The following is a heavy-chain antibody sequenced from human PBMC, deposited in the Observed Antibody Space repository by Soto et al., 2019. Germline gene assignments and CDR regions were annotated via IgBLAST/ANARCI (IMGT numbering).Heavy chain of an antibody. V-gene: IGHV3-48*02. D-gene: IGHD5-18*01. CDR1: GFTFSGYS. Sequence: GGSLRLSCVASGFTFSGYSMNWVRQAPGKGLEWISYIRESTDPTIYYADSVKGRFTISRDNAKNSLYLQMNSLRDEDTAVYFCARDARRGYGYPLFDSWGQGTLVTVSS. CDR2: IRESTDPTI. CDR3: ARDARRGYGYPLFDS. J-gene: IGHJ4*02.